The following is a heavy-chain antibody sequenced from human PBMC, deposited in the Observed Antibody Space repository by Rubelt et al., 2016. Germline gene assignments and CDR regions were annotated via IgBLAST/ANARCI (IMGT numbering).Heavy chain of an antibody. Sequence: QLQLQESAPGLVKPSETLSLTCTVSAGSISSSSYYWGWIRQPPGKGLEWIGSIYYSGSTYYNPSLKSRVTISVDTSKNQFSLKLSSVTAADTAVYYCARVGYSSSWYVPYWGQGTLVTVSS. CDR2: IYYSGST. J-gene: IGHJ4*02. V-gene: IGHV4-39*07. D-gene: IGHD6-13*01. CDR3: ARVGYSSSWYVPY. CDR1: AGSISSSSYY.